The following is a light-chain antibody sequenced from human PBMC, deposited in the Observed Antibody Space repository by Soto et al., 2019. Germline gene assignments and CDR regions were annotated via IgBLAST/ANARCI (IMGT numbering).Light chain of an antibody. J-gene: IGKJ4*01. CDR1: QGISSY. V-gene: IGKV1-8*01. Sequence: AIRMTQSPSSLSASTGDRVTITCRASQGISSYLAWYQQKPGKAPKLLIYAASTLQSGVPSRFSGSGSGTDFTLTISCLQSEDFATYYCQQYYSYPLTFGGGPRWIS. CDR3: QQYYSYPLT. CDR2: AAS.